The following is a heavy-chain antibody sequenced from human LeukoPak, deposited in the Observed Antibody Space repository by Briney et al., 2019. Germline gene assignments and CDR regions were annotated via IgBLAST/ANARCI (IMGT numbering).Heavy chain of an antibody. V-gene: IGHV3-11*03. J-gene: IGHJ4*02. CDR2: ISPSSSYT. CDR3: AKFSPMTASHYFDL. Sequence: GGSLRLSCAASGFTFSDYYMSWIRQAPGKGLEWISYISPSSSYTDYAGSVKGRFTISRDNAKNSLYLQMNSLRAEDTAVYSCAKFSPMTASHYFDLWGQGTQVTVSS. CDR1: GFTFSDYY. D-gene: IGHD2-21*02.